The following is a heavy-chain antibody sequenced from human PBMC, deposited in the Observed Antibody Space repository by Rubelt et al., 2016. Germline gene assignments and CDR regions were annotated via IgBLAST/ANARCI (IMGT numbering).Heavy chain of an antibody. CDR3: ARTQTETEPDY. D-gene: IGHD1-1*01. CDR1: GFSLSTSGMC. Sequence: QVTLRESGPALVKPTQTLTLTCTFSGFSLSTSGMCVSWIRQPPGKALEWLARIDWDDDKYYSTSLRTRLTISKDTATNQVYRTRTDMDPVDTATYYCARTQTETEPDYWGQGTLVTVSS. CDR2: IDWDDDK. V-gene: IGHV2-70*15. J-gene: IGHJ4*02.